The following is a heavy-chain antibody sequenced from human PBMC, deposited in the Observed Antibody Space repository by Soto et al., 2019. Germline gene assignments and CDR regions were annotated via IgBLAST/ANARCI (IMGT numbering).Heavy chain of an antibody. V-gene: IGHV1-18*01. CDR1: GYTSTRYG. D-gene: IGHD6-13*01. CDR3: ARGLYSSSWYYLGY. CDR2: TSANNGNT. Sequence: APLQGSRNASGYTSTRYGIAWVRPAPGQGLGGRGGTSANNGNTNYAQKPQGRATMTTDTPTSTAYMELGSLRSDDTAVYYCARGLYSSSWYYLGYWG. J-gene: IGHJ4*01.